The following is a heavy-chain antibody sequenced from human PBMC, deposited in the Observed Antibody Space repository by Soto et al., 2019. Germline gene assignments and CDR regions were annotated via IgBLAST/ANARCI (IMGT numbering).Heavy chain of an antibody. CDR3: MAFIGGSSSASDY. V-gene: IGHV4-34*01. CDR1: GESCGAYF. CDR2: INHSGST. D-gene: IGHD5-12*01. J-gene: IGHJ4*02. Sequence: SETLSLTCAVYGESCGAYFWTWVRQPPGQGLEWLGEINHSGSTNFNPSLKSRLTISMDTSKNQFSLQLNSVTAADTAVYYCMAFIGGSSSASDYWCQAPLLTVSS.